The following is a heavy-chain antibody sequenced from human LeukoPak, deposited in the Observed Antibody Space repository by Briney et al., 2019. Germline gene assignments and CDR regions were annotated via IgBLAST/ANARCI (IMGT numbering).Heavy chain of an antibody. Sequence: GGSLRLSCAASGFTFSSYAMSWVRQAPGKGLEWVSAISGSGVYTYYVDSVQGRFTISRDNSKNTLYLQMNSLRADDTAVYYCAKDPGPYYFDYWGQGTLVTVSS. CDR2: ISGSGVYT. J-gene: IGHJ4*02. CDR3: AKDPGPYYFDY. CDR1: GFTFSSYA. V-gene: IGHV3-23*01.